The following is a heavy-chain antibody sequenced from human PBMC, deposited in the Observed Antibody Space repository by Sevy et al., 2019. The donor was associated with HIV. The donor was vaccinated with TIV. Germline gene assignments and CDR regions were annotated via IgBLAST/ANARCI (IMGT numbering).Heavy chain of an antibody. D-gene: IGHD6-19*01. V-gene: IGHV1-18*04. Sequence: ASVKVSCKASGYTFTSYGISWVRQAPGQGLEWMGWISAYNGNTNYAQKLQGRVTMTTDTSTSTAYMELRSLRSDDTAVYYCARDPEGAGSSGWYATGYYYYYYYMDVWGKGTTVTVSS. CDR3: ARDPEGAGSSGWYATGYYYYYYYMDV. CDR2: ISAYNGNT. CDR1: GYTFTSYG. J-gene: IGHJ6*03.